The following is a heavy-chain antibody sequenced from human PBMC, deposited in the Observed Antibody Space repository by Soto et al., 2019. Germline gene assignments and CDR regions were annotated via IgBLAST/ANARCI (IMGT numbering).Heavy chain of an antibody. CDR2: NYDSRIT. J-gene: IGHJ6*02. Sequence: QVQLHESGPRLVKPSQTLSPTCTVSGASISSVGYYWTWIGQHPGKGLELIGYNYDSRITYHNPSLKSRFTLSIETSKNQSCLKLSSVTGADTAVYYCARGSSIAGLYYGMDVWGQGTTVTVSS. D-gene: IGHD6-6*01. CDR3: ARGSSIAGLYYGMDV. CDR1: GASISSVGYY. V-gene: IGHV4-31*03.